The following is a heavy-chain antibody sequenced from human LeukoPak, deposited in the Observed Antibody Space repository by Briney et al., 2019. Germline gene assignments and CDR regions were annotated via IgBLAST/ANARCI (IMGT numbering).Heavy chain of an antibody. V-gene: IGHV3-30*18. CDR3: AKGGSSSSYYFDY. CDR1: GFTFGSYG. D-gene: IGHD6-6*01. J-gene: IGHJ4*02. Sequence: PGRSLRLSCAASGFTFGSYGMRWVRQAPGKGLEWVAVISYDGSNKYYADSVKGRFTISRGNSKNTLYLQMNSLRAEDTAVYYCAKGGSSSSYYFDYWGQGTLVTVSS. CDR2: ISYDGSNK.